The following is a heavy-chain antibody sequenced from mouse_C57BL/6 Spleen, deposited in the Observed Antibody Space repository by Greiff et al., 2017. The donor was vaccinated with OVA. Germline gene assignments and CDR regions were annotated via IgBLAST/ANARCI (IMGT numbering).Heavy chain of an antibody. D-gene: IGHD2-3*01. CDR2: IRNKANGYTT. V-gene: IGHV7-3*01. CDR3: ARLDGYFDY. Sequence: EVHLVESGGGLVQPGGSLSLSCAASGFTFTDYYMSWVRQPPGKALEWLGFIRNKANGYTTEYSASVKGRFTISRDNSQSILYLQMNALRAEDSATYYCARLDGYFDYWGQGTTLTVSS. CDR1: GFTFTDYY. J-gene: IGHJ2*01.